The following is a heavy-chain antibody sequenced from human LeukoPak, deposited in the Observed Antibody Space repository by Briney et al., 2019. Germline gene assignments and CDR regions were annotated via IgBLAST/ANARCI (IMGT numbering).Heavy chain of an antibody. D-gene: IGHD3-22*01. CDR1: GFTFSSYA. J-gene: IGHJ4*02. V-gene: IGHV3-30*01. CDR3: ARSESITMREDY. CDR2: ISYDGSNK. Sequence: GGSLRLSCAASGFTFSSYAMHWVRQAPGKGLEWVAVISYDGSNKYYADSVKGRFTISRENSKNTLYLQMNSLRAEDTAVYYCARSESITMREDYWGQGTLVTVSS.